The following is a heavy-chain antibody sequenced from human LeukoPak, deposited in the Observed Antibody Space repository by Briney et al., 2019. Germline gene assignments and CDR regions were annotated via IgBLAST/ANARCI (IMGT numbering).Heavy chain of an antibody. CDR3: ARAQWRTYSYYYMDV. Sequence: PGGSLRLSCAASGFNVSSNYMSWVRQAPGKGLEWLSVIYSGGSTYYADSVKGRFTISRDDSKNTLYLQMNSLRAEDTAIYYCARAQWRTYSYYYMDVWGKGTTVTVSS. J-gene: IGHJ6*03. D-gene: IGHD6-19*01. CDR2: IYSGGST. CDR1: GFNVSSNY. V-gene: IGHV3-53*01.